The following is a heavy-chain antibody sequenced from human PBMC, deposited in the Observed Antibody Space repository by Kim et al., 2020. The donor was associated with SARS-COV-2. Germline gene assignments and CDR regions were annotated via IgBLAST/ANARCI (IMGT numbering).Heavy chain of an antibody. V-gene: IGHV3-33*06. CDR2: IWYDGSNK. CDR3: AKPPYDSLTDYPADYGMVV. D-gene: IGHD3-9*01. Sequence: GGSLRLSCAASGFTFSSFGMHWVRQAPGKGLEWVAVIWYDGSNKYYADSVKGRFTISRDNSENTLYLQMNSLRADDTAVYYCAKPPYDSLTDYPADYGMVVWGQGTTVTVSS. J-gene: IGHJ6*02. CDR1: GFTFSSFG.